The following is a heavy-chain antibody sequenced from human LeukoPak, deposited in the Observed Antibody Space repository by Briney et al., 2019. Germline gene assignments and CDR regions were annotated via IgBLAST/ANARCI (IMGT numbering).Heavy chain of an antibody. Sequence: GGSLRLSCAASGFTFSAYEMNWVRQAPGKGLEWVSYIGSSGSTVYYADSVKGRFTISRDNSKNTLYLQMNSLRAEDTAVYYCAKVMTVTTYYYYYYMDVWGKGTTVTISS. CDR2: IGSSGSTV. D-gene: IGHD4-17*01. V-gene: IGHV3-48*03. CDR3: AKVMTVTTYYYYYYMDV. J-gene: IGHJ6*03. CDR1: GFTFSAYE.